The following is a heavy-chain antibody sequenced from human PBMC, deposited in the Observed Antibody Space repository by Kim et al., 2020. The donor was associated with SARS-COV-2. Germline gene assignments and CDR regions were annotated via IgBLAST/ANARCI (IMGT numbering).Heavy chain of an antibody. CDR1: GFTFSSYW. Sequence: GGSLRLSCAASGFTFSSYWMHWVRQAPGKGLVWVSRINSDGSSTSYADSVKGRFTISRDNAKNTLYLQMNSLRAEDTAVYYCARGSGYMDFDYWGQGTLVTVSS. CDR2: INSDGSST. D-gene: IGHD3-22*01. V-gene: IGHV3-74*01. J-gene: IGHJ4*02. CDR3: ARGSGYMDFDY.